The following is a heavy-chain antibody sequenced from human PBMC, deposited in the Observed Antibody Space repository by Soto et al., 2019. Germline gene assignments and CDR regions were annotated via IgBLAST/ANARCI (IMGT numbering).Heavy chain of an antibody. CDR2: MYAGGDT. CDR1: GLSVSDNY. J-gene: IGHJ4*01. V-gene: IGHV3-53*01. Sequence: GSLRLSCGASGLSVSDNYMGLVRQAPGRGLEWVSVMYAGGDTHYADSVKGRFTISRDKSENTLYLQMNSLRDEDTGVYFCVSRIPSWVFDYWGLGTLVTVYS. D-gene: IGHD2-21*01. CDR3: VSRIPSWVFDY.